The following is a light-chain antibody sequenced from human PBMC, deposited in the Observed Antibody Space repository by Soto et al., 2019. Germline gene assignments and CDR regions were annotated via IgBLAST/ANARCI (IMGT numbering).Light chain of an antibody. Sequence: EIVLTQSPGTLSLSPGERATLSCRASQSVYSSYLAWFQQKPGQAPRLLIYAAFSRATGIPDRFSGSGSGMDCSLTISRLEPEDFAVYYCRQCGSSPYTFGQGTKLEIK. V-gene: IGKV3-20*01. CDR2: AAF. CDR3: RQCGSSPYT. CDR1: QSVYSSY. J-gene: IGKJ2*01.